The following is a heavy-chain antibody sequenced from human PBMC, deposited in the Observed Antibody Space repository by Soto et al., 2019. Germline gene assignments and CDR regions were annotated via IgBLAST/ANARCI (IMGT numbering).Heavy chain of an antibody. J-gene: IGHJ4*02. D-gene: IGHD6-13*01. CDR3: ARRSSWQPVYYFDY. Sequence: RQTPGKELEWIGSIYYSGSTYYNPSLKSRVTISVDTSKNQFSLKLSSVTAADTAVYYCARRSSWQPVYYFDYWGQGTLVTVSS. CDR2: IYYSGST. V-gene: IGHV4-39*01.